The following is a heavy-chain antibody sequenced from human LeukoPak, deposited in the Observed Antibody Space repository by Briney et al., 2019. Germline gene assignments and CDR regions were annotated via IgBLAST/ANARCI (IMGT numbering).Heavy chain of an antibody. J-gene: IGHJ3*02. CDR3: ARHVVDTAMVFDAFDI. Sequence: SETLSLTCTVSGGSISSYYWSWIRQPPGKGLEWIGYIYYSGSTNYNPSLKSRVTISVDTSKNQFSLKLSSVTAADTAVYYCARHVVDTAMVFDAFDIWGQGTMVTVSS. CDR2: IYYSGST. V-gene: IGHV4-59*08. CDR1: GGSISSYY. D-gene: IGHD5-18*01.